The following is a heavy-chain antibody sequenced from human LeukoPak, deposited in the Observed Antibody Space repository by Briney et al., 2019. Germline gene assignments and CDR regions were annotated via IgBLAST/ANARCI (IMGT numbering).Heavy chain of an antibody. Sequence: GGSLRLSCAASGFTVSSNYMSWVRQAPGKGLEWVSVIYSGGSTYSADSVKGRFTISRDNSKNTLYLQMNSLRAEDTAVYYCVRGDYGDYTLFDYWGQGTLVTVSS. CDR1: GFTVSSNY. CDR3: VRGDYGDYTLFDY. V-gene: IGHV3-53*01. CDR2: IYSGGST. J-gene: IGHJ4*02. D-gene: IGHD4-17*01.